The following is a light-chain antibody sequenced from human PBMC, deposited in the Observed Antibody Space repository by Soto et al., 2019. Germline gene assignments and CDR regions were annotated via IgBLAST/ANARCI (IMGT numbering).Light chain of an antibody. CDR2: AAS. CDR1: QSISSY. V-gene: IGKV1-39*01. Sequence: DTQMTQSPSSLSASVGDRVTITCRASQSISSYLNWYQQKPGQAPKLLMYAASNLHTGVPSRFSGSGSGTDFTLTITSLQPEDFVTYFCQQSYSTPFTFGPGTKVDFK. CDR3: QQSYSTPFT. J-gene: IGKJ3*01.